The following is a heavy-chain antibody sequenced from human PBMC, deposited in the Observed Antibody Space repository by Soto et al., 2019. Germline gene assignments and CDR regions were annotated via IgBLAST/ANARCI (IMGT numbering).Heavy chain of an antibody. CDR3: ARDYPGDRYYGMDV. Sequence: SETLSLTCTVSGGSISSYYWSWIRQPPGKGLEWIGYIYYSGSTNYNPSLKSRVTISVDTSKNQFSLKLSSVTAADTAVYYCARDYPGDRYYGMDVWGQGTTVTVSS. V-gene: IGHV4-59*01. J-gene: IGHJ6*02. CDR2: IYYSGST. CDR1: GGSISSYY. D-gene: IGHD3-22*01.